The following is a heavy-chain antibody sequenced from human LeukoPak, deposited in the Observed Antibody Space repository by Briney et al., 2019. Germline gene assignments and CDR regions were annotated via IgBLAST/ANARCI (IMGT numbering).Heavy chain of an antibody. V-gene: IGHV3-53*01. Sequence: PGGVLRLSRAASGFILRYNYMSWGRQAPRKGLGWGSIIYSSGSTYFADSVKGRFTISRDNSKNTLYLQMNSLRAEDTAVYYCARGRGDYSFDYWGQGTLVTVSS. CDR1: GFILRYNY. CDR3: ARGRGDYSFDY. D-gene: IGHD2-21*02. CDR2: IYSSGST. J-gene: IGHJ4*02.